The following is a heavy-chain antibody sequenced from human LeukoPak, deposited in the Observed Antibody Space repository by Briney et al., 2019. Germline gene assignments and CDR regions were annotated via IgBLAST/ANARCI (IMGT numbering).Heavy chain of an antibody. CDR2: INHSGST. J-gene: IGHJ4*02. D-gene: IGHD3-10*01. CDR1: GGSFSGYY. CDR3: ARAPMVRGRLIDY. Sequence: SETLSLTCAVYGGSFSGYYWSWIRQPPGKGLEWIGEINHSGSTNYNPSLKSRVTISVDTSKNQFSLKLSSVTAADTAVYYCARAPMVRGRLIDYWGQGTLVTVCS. V-gene: IGHV4-34*01.